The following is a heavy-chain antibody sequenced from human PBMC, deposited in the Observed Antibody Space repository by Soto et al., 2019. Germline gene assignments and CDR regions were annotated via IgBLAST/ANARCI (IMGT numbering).Heavy chain of an antibody. CDR3: VRPASCHGDCPRGFDP. Sequence: QPGGTLRLSCSASGFSFSDYYREWVRQARGKGLEWGCRARNKANSYTTDYAASVRGRFTISRDDSKNSLYLQMNSLQAEDTAVYYCVRPASCHGDCPRGFDPWGQGTLLTVSS. CDR1: GFSFSDYY. V-gene: IGHV3-72*01. J-gene: IGHJ5*02. D-gene: IGHD2-21*02. CDR2: ARNKANSYTT.